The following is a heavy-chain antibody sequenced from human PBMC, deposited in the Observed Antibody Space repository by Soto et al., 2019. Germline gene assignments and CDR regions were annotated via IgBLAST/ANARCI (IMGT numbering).Heavy chain of an antibody. D-gene: IGHD6-13*01. CDR2: IYYSGIT. CDR1: GDTVSSVSYY. Sequence: SETLSLTCTFSGDTVSSVSYYWRWIRQPSGKGLEWIGYIYYSGITNYNPSLKSRVTISLDTSKNQLSLKLRSVTAAKTAVEYRARDSSRGQLNRFAPWGQGRLVTVPS. V-gene: IGHV4-61*01. CDR3: ARDSSRGQLNRFAP. J-gene: IGHJ5*02.